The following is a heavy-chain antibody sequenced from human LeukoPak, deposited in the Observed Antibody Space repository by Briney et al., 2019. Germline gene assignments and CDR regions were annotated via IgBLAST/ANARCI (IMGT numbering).Heavy chain of an antibody. CDR1: GFTFSRYG. V-gene: IGHV3-33*01. Sequence: PGGSLRLSCAASGFTFSRYGMHWVRQAPGKGLEGVAVIWYDGRNKYYRDSVEGRFTISRDNSKNTLYLQMNSLRAEDTAVYYCARDRAWGSSCNGPPDNWGQGTLVTVSS. J-gene: IGHJ4*02. D-gene: IGHD3-16*01. CDR2: IWYDGRNK. CDR3: ARDRAWGSSCNGPPDN.